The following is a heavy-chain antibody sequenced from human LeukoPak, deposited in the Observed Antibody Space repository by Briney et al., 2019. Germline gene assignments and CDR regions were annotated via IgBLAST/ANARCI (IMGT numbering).Heavy chain of an antibody. J-gene: IGHJ5*02. V-gene: IGHV4-59*12. CDR3: ARDSGTTGEVKFDP. CDR1: GGSISSNY. D-gene: IGHD3-10*01. CDR2: IFYSGTT. Sequence: SETLSLTCTVSGGSISSNYWSWIRQPPGKGLEWIGFIFYSGTTNYNPSLNSRVTMSLDTSKNQFSLKLRSVTAADTAVYYCARDSGTTGEVKFDPWGQGTLVTVSS.